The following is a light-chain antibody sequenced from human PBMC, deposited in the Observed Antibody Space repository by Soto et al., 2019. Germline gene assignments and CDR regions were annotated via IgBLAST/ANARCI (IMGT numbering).Light chain of an antibody. Sequence: QWPLTLTFSPGKRATLSCRASQTVRTNYLAWYQQKPGQAPRLLIYGASSRATGIPDRFSGSGSGTDFTFISIRVQPVEFVVLYCQQYGSTLSITFGQGTRLEIK. CDR3: QQYGSTLSIT. CDR2: GAS. CDR1: QTVRTNY. J-gene: IGKJ5*01. V-gene: IGKV3-20*01.